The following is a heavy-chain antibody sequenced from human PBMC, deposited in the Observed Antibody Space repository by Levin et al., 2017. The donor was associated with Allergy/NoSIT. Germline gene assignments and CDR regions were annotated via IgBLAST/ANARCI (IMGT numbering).Heavy chain of an antibody. CDR1: GFTYGDYA. J-gene: IGHJ5*02. V-gene: IGHV3-49*03. Sequence: GESLKISCSASGFTYGDYATSWFRQAPGKGLEWVGFIRSEAHGGTSEYAASVKGRFIISRDESKSIAYLQMNSLKAADTAVYYCSRPIAVAGMHFDPWGQGTLVTVSS. CDR3: SRPIAVAGMHFDP. D-gene: IGHD6-19*01. CDR2: IRSEAHGGTS.